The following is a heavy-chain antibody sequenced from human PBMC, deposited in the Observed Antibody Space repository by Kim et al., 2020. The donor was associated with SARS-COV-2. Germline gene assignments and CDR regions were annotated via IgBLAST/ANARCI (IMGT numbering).Heavy chain of an antibody. CDR2: ISSSSSTI. J-gene: IGHJ4*02. CDR3: AGRGATFY. D-gene: IGHD1-26*01. Sequence: GGSLRLSCAASGFTFSSYSMNWVRQAPGKGLEWVSYISSSSSTIYYADSVKGRFTISRDNAKNSLYLQMNSLRAEDTAVYYCAGRGATFYWGQGTLVTVSS. V-gene: IGHV3-48*04. CDR1: GFTFSSYS.